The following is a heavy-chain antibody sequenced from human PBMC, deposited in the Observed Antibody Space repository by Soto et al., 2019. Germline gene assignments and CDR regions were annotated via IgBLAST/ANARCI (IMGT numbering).Heavy chain of an antibody. Sequence: GGSLRLSCAASGFTFSSYAMRWVRQAPGKGLECVAVISYDGSNKYYADSVKGRFTISRDNSKNTLYLQMNSLRAEDTAVYYCARDDSRRIAVAGTFGYWGQGTLVTVSS. CDR3: ARDDSRRIAVAGTFGY. V-gene: IGHV3-30-3*01. CDR2: ISYDGSNK. CDR1: GFTFSSYA. D-gene: IGHD6-19*01. J-gene: IGHJ4*02.